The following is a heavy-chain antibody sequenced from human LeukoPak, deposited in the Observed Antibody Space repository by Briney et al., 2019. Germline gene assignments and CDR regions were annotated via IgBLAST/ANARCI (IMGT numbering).Heavy chain of an antibody. Sequence: SQTLSLTFAISGDSVSSNSDAWNWIRQSPSRGLEWLERTYYRSKWYNDYAVSVKSRITLNPDTSKNQFSLHLNSVPPEDTAVYYCARVFKGWFDPWGQGTLVTVSS. V-gene: IGHV6-1*01. CDR2: TYYRSKWYN. J-gene: IGHJ5*02. CDR3: ARVFKGWFDP. CDR1: GDSVSSNSDA.